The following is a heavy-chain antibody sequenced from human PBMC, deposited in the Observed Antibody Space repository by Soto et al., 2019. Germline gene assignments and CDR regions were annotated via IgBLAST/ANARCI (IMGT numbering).Heavy chain of an antibody. D-gene: IGHD3-3*01. CDR3: VSSRTAVFGDALDI. Sequence: QVQLQQSGPGLVKPSETLSLTCSVSGGSISSSFKNWIRQAPGKGLEWIGCIYDSGDANYNPSLKSRVTISLDTSKNQSSLKLSSVTAADTAVYYCVSSRTAVFGDALDIWALGTMVTVSS. J-gene: IGHJ3*02. CDR1: GGSISSSF. V-gene: IGHV4-59*03. CDR2: IYDSGDA.